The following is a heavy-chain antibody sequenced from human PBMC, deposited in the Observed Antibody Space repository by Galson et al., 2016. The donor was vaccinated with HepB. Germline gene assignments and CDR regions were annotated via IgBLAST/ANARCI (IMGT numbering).Heavy chain of an antibody. CDR3: ARGQEYCPPVGCSVDY. J-gene: IGHJ4*02. CDR1: GYTFSGYG. Sequence: SLRLSCAASGYTFSGYGMHWVRQAPGKGLEWVAADSMDGRRKFYADSVKGRFTISRDNSNNMLFLQMSSLTEDDTAVYYCARGQEYCPPVGCSVDYWGQGTLVSVSS. CDR2: DSMDGRRK. D-gene: IGHD3-10*02. V-gene: IGHV3-30*03.